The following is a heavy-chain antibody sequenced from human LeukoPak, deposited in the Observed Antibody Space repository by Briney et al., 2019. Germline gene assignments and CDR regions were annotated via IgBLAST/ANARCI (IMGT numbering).Heavy chain of an antibody. D-gene: IGHD5-24*01. Sequence: GASVKVSCKASGYTFTAYYIHWVRQAPGQGLEWMGWINPNSGGINYAQKFQGRVTMTRDTSISTVYMELSRLRSDDTAVYYCARDGRDGYNLVHYWGQGTLVTVSS. CDR1: GYTFTAYY. J-gene: IGHJ4*02. V-gene: IGHV1-2*02. CDR3: ARDGRDGYNLVHY. CDR2: INPNSGGI.